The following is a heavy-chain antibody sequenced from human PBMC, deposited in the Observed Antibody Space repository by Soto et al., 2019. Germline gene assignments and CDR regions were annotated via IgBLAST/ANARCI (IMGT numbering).Heavy chain of an antibody. CDR3: ARASRWLQFDY. V-gene: IGHV3-53*01. J-gene: IGHJ4*02. Sequence: EVQLVESGGGLIQPGGSLRLSCAASGFTVSSNYMSWVRQAPGKGLEWVSVIYSGGSTYYADSVKGRFTISRDNPKNTLYLQMNSLRAEDTAVYYCARASRWLQFDYWGQGTLVTVSS. D-gene: IGHD5-12*01. CDR1: GFTVSSNY. CDR2: IYSGGST.